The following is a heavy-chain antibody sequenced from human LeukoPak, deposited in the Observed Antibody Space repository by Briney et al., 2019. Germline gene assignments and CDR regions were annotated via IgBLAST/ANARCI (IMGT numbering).Heavy chain of an antibody. CDR1: GGSISSYY. J-gene: IGHJ2*01. CDR2: INHSGST. D-gene: IGHD2-21*01. CDR3: ARGPYDWYFDL. Sequence: SETLSLTCTVSGGSISSYYWSWIRQPPGKGLEWIGEINHSGSTNYNPSLKSRVTISVDTSKNQFSLKLSSVTAADTAVYYCARGPYDWYFDLWGRGTLVTVSS. V-gene: IGHV4-34*01.